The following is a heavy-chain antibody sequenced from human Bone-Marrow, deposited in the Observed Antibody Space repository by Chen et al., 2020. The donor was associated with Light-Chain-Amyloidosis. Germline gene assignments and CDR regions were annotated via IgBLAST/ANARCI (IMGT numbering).Heavy chain of an antibody. CDR3: AREGTAMGRGQFLNFFYYMDV. J-gene: IGHJ6*03. D-gene: IGHD5-18*01. CDR1: GASMTNGSHY. V-gene: IGHV4-61*02. CDR2: IYTSGNT. Sequence: GSGPGLVKPSQTLSLTCSVSGASMTNGSHYWSWIRLPAGKGLEWIGRIYTSGNTNYSPSLKSRVTISVDTSKNQFSLKLNSVTAADTAVYYCAREGTAMGRGQFLNFFYYMDVWGKGTTVTVSS.